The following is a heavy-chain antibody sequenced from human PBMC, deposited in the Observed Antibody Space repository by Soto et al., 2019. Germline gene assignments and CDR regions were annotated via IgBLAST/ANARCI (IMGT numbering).Heavy chain of an antibody. Sequence: ASVKVSCKVSGYTLTELSMHWVRQAPGKGLEWMGGFDPEDGETIYAQKFQGRVTMTEDTSTDTAYMELSSLRSEDTAVYYCATVRGCSGGSCYSIWYFDYWGQGTLVTVSS. J-gene: IGHJ4*02. CDR1: GYTLTELS. D-gene: IGHD2-15*01. CDR2: FDPEDGET. V-gene: IGHV1-24*01. CDR3: ATVRGCSGGSCYSIWYFDY.